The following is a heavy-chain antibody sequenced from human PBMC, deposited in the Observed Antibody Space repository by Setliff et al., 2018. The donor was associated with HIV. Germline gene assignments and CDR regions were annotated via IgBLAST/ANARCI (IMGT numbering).Heavy chain of an antibody. Sequence: LRLSCVASGFTFSPYWMHWVRQAPGKGLVWVSLINSDGSSTRYADSVKGRFTISRDNAKNTLYLQMNSLRAEDTAVYYCARGAWYTSGWYSSRYMDVWGKGTTVTVSS. CDR1: GFTFSPYW. D-gene: IGHD6-19*01. V-gene: IGHV3-74*01. J-gene: IGHJ6*03. CDR2: INSDGSST. CDR3: ARGAWYTSGWYSSRYMDV.